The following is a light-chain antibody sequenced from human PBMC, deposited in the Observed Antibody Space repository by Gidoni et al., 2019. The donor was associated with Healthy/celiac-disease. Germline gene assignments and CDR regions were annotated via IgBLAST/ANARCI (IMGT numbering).Light chain of an antibody. CDR2: LGS. CDR1: QRLLHSNGYNY. Sequence: DIVMTQSPLSLPVTPGEPASISCRSSQRLLHSNGYNYVDWYLQKPGQSPQLLIYLGSNRASGVPDRFSGRGSGTDFTMKISRVEAEDVGVYYCMQALQTPRFTFGPGTKVDIK. V-gene: IGKV2-28*01. CDR3: MQALQTPRFT. J-gene: IGKJ3*01.